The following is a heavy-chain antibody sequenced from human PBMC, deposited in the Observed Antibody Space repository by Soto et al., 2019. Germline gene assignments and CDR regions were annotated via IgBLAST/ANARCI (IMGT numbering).Heavy chain of an antibody. V-gene: IGHV1-18*01. CDR2: ISAYNGNT. Sequence: GASVKVSCKASGYTFTSYGITWVRQAPGQGLEWMGWISAYNGNTNYAQKLQGRVTMTTDTSASTAYMELRSLRSDDTAVYYCARGPDHVFWSGYYEGGAFDIWAQGTTVTGSS. D-gene: IGHD3-3*01. CDR3: ARGPDHVFWSGYYEGGAFDI. CDR1: GYTFTSYG. J-gene: IGHJ3*02.